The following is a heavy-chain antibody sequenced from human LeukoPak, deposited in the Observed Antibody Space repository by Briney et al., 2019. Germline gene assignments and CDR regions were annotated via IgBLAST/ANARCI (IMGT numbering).Heavy chain of an antibody. Sequence: PGGSLRLSCAASGFTFDDYGMSWVRQAPGKGLERVSGINWNGGSTGYADSVKGRFTISRDNAKNSLYLQMNSLRAEDTALYYCARGHCSGGSCSFDYRGQGTLVTVSS. V-gene: IGHV3-20*04. J-gene: IGHJ4*02. D-gene: IGHD2-15*01. CDR3: ARGHCSGGSCSFDY. CDR1: GFTFDDYG. CDR2: INWNGGST.